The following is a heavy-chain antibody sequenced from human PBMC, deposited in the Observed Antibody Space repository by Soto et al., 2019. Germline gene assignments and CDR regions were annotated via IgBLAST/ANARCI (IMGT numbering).Heavy chain of an antibody. D-gene: IGHD3-3*01. J-gene: IGHJ5*02. V-gene: IGHV1-46*03. CDR1: GYAFTSYY. CDR2: INPSGGST. Sequence: SVKGSCKASGYAFTSYYMHWVRQAPGQGLEWMGIINPSGGSTSYAQKFQGRVTMTRDTSTSTVYMELSSLRSEDTAVYYCARKDYDFRFAPWGQGTLVTVSS. CDR3: ARKDYDFRFAP.